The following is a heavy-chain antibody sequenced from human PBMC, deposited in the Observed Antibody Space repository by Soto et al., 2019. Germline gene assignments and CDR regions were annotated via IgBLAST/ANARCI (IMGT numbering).Heavy chain of an antibody. CDR3: VRAEIAVAAHFQY. CDR1: GYTFTTYG. CDR2: ISAYNGNT. Sequence: QIQLVQSGTEVKMPGASVKVSCKASGYTFTTYGITWVRQAPGQGLEWMGWISAYNGNTKYAQKFQGRVTMTTDTSTSTVYMDLRSLRSDDTALYYCVRAEIAVAAHFQYWGQGTLVTVSS. J-gene: IGHJ1*01. D-gene: IGHD6-19*01. V-gene: IGHV1-18*01.